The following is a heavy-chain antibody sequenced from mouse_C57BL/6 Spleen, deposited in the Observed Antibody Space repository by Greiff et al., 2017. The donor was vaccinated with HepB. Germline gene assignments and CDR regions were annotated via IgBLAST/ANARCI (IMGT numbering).Heavy chain of an antibody. D-gene: IGHD1-1*01. CDR3: ARNPSITTVVAKGYFDV. Sequence: VQLQQSGPGLVQPSQSLSITCTVSGFSLTSYGVHWVRQSPGKGLEWLGVIWSGGSTDYNAASISRLSISKDNSKSQVFFKMNSLQADDTAIYYCARNPSITTVVAKGYFDVWGTGTTVTVSS. J-gene: IGHJ1*03. CDR1: GFSLTSYG. CDR2: IWSGGST. V-gene: IGHV2-2*01.